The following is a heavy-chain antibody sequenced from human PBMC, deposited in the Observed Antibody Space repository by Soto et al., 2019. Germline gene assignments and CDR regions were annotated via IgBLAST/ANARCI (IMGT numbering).Heavy chain of an antibody. CDR1: GFTFGNYA. V-gene: IGHV3-23*04. CDR3: VKVEAAAGRWCHP. D-gene: IGHD6-13*01. J-gene: IGHJ5*02. CDR2: ITGTGGTT. Sequence: EAQLVQSGGGLVQPGGSVTLSCAASGFTFGNYAMTWVRQAPGKGLEWVSTITGTGGTTFHADSVKGRFTISRDNSKNTVSLHMTSLRRDDTATYYCVKVEAAAGRWCHPWGQGALVTVS.